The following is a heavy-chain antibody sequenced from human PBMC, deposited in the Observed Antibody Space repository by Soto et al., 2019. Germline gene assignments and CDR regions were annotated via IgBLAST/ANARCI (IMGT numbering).Heavy chain of an antibody. Sequence: SETLSLTCAVSGGSISSGGYSWSWIRQPPGKGLEWIGYIYHSGSTYYNPSLKSRVTISVDRSKNQFSLKLSSVTAADTAVYYCARAPVSPYYYDSSGYYLDYWGQGTLVTV. D-gene: IGHD3-22*01. CDR3: ARAPVSPYYYDSSGYYLDY. J-gene: IGHJ4*02. CDR2: IYHSGST. CDR1: GGSISSGGYS. V-gene: IGHV4-30-2*01.